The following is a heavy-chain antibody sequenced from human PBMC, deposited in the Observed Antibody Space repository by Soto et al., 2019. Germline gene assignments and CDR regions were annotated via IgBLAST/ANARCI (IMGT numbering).Heavy chain of an antibody. CDR2: IYHSGST. D-gene: IGHD6-13*01. J-gene: IGHJ4*02. CDR3: ARAAMGGSSWPFDY. CDR1: GGSISSSNW. Sequence: QVQLQESGPGLVKPSGTLSLTCAVSGGSISSSNWWSWVRQPPGKVLVWIVEIYHSGSTNYNPSLKSRITISVDQPKNQFALQLSCVTAADTAVYYCARAAMGGSSWPFDYWGQGPLVTVSA. V-gene: IGHV4-4*02.